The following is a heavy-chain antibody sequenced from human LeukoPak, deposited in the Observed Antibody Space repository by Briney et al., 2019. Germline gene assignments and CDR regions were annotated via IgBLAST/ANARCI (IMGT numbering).Heavy chain of an antibody. Sequence: GGSLRLSCAACGFTFSHYSIDWVRQAPGKGLERVASITSSSSHIYYADSVKGRFTISRDNARNEVYLQMNSLRGEDTAIYYCARVMMGATVTTFHYYCMDVWGVGTAVTVSS. CDR3: ARVMMGATVTTFHYYCMDV. CDR2: ITSSSSHI. J-gene: IGHJ6*03. D-gene: IGHD4-11*01. CDR1: GFTFSHYS. V-gene: IGHV3-21*01.